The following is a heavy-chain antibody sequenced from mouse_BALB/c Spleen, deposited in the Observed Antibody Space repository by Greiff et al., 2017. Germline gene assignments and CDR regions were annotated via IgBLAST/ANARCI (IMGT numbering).Heavy chain of an antibody. Sequence: EVQLVESGTVLARPGASVKMSCKASGYSFTSYWMHWVKQRPGQGLEWIGAIYPGNSDTSYNQKFKGKAKLTAVTSASTAYMELSSLTNEDSAVYYCTGGMTGAWFAYWGQGTLVTVSA. CDR2: IYPGNSDT. J-gene: IGHJ3*01. V-gene: IGHV1-5*01. CDR3: TGGMTGAWFAY. CDR1: GYSFTSYW.